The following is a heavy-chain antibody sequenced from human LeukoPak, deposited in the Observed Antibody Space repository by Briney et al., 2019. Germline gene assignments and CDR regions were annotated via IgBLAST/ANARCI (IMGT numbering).Heavy chain of an antibody. D-gene: IGHD3-3*01. CDR1: GFTFTNYT. CDR3: AKDAVITIFGVVTGPFDY. CDR2: VSGSGVNT. Sequence: GGSLRLSCAASGFTFTNYTMTWVRQAPGKGLEGVSAVSGSGVNTYYADSVKGRFTLSRDNSKNTLYLQMNSLRAEDTAVYYCAKDAVITIFGVVTGPFDYWGQGTLVTVSS. J-gene: IGHJ4*02. V-gene: IGHV3-23*01.